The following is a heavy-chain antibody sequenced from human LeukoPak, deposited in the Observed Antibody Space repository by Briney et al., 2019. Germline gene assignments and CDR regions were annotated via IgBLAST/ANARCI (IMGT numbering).Heavy chain of an antibody. D-gene: IGHD2-15*01. J-gene: IGHJ4*02. V-gene: IGHV3-49*04. CDR3: TRVSLVAASVFFDY. Sequence: GGSLRLSCAASGFTFSSYSMSWVRQAPGKGLEWVSFIRSKAYGGTTEYAASVKGRFTISRDDSKSIAYLQMNSLKTEDTAVYYCTRVSLVAASVFFDYWGQGTLVTVSS. CDR1: GFTFSSYS. CDR2: IRSKAYGGTT.